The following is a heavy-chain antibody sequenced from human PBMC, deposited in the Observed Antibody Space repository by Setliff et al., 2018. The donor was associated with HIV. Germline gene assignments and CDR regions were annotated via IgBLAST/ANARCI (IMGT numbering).Heavy chain of an antibody. V-gene: IGHV4-34*01. CDR1: GESFSGYY. Sequence: SETLSLTCAVYGESFSGYYWNWIRQPPGKGLEWIGEINHSGSTKYNPSLKSRVTISVDTSKKQFSLKLSSVTAADTAVYYCARGFSGHYSFTGYMDVWGKGTTGTV. CDR3: ARGFSGHYSFTGYMDV. CDR2: INHSGST. D-gene: IGHD3-22*01. J-gene: IGHJ6*03.